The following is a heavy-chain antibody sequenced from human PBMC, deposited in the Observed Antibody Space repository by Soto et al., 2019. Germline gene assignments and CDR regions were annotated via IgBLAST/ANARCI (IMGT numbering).Heavy chain of an antibody. D-gene: IGHD2-15*01. CDR1: GFTFSTYS. V-gene: IGHV3-48*02. Sequence: SLRIYSLTSGFTFSTYSLTWLRQAPWKGLEWVSYISGRSSAIYYADSVKGRFTISRDNAKNSLYLQMNSLRDEDTAVYYCATCASGGYYKYYAMDVWGQGTKVTVSS. J-gene: IGHJ6*02. CDR2: ISGRSSAI. CDR3: ATCASGGYYKYYAMDV.